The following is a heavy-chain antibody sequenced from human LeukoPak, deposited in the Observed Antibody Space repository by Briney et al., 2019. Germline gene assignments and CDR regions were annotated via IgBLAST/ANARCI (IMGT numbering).Heavy chain of an antibody. CDR3: ANLVATIKDY. V-gene: IGHV3-23*01. Sequence: PGGSLRPSCAASGFTFSNYAMSWARQAPGKGLEWVSAISGSGGSTYYADSVKGRFTISRDNSKNTLYLQMNSLRAEDTAVYYCANLVATIKDYWGQGTLVTVSS. J-gene: IGHJ4*02. CDR1: GFTFSNYA. D-gene: IGHD5-12*01. CDR2: ISGSGGST.